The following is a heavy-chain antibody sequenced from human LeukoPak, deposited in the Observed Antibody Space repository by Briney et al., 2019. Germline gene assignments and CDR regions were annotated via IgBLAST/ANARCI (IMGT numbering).Heavy chain of an antibody. CDR3: ARGSTMLRGVNWYFDL. D-gene: IGHD3-10*01. CDR2: ISYDGSNK. V-gene: IGHV3-30*14. CDR1: GFTFSSYA. J-gene: IGHJ2*01. Sequence: QTGRSLRLSCAASGFTFSSYAMHWVRQAPGKGLEWVAVISYDGSNKYYADSVKGRFTISRENAKNSLYLQMNSLRAGDTAVYYCARGSTMLRGVNWYFDLWGRGTLVTVSS.